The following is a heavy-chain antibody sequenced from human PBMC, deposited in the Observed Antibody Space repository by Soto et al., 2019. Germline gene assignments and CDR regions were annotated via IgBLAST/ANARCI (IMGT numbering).Heavy chain of an antibody. Sequence: SETLSLTCNVSGGSISDFYWSWIRQSPGKRLEWIGYLYYTGSTNYNPALKSRVTISLDTSKNQFSLKVRSVTAADTAVYYCAKGGGYDFRSSQAPPIDVWGQGTTVTVSS. J-gene: IGHJ6*02. CDR2: LYYTGST. V-gene: IGHV4-59*01. CDR1: GGSISDFY. D-gene: IGHD3-3*01. CDR3: AKGGGYDFRSSQAPPIDV.